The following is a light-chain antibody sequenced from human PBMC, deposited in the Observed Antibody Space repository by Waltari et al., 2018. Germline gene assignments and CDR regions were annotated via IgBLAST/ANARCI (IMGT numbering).Light chain of an antibody. CDR3: QSYDHTFPVV. Sequence: TQPHSVSVSPGETVIISCTGSGGRIASNFVQWYQQRPGRAPAAVIYENNQRPSGLPDRFSGSIDGSSNSASLTISGLQSEDEADYYCQSYDHTFPVVFGGGTKLTVL. CDR2: ENN. J-gene: IGLJ3*02. V-gene: IGLV6-57*02. CDR1: GGRIASNF.